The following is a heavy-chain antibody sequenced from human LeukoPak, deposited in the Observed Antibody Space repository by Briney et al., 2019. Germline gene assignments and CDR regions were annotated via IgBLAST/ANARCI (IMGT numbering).Heavy chain of an antibody. V-gene: IGHV4-34*01. CDR2: INPSGST. CDR1: GGSFSGFY. D-gene: IGHD3-9*01. J-gene: IGHJ4*02. CDR3: ASGDYDILTGYKNALDY. Sequence: SETLSLTCAVYGGSFSGFYWSWIRQPPGKGLEWIGEINPSGSTNYNPSLKSRVTISVDMSKNQFSLKLSSVTAADTAVYYCASGDYDILTGYKNALDYWGQGTLVTVSS.